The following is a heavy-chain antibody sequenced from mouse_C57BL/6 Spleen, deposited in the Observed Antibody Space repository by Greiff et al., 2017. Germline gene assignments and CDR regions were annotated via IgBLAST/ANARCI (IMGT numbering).Heavy chain of an antibody. CDR1: GYSFTDYN. D-gene: IGHD2-5*01. CDR2: INPNYGTT. J-gene: IGHJ1*03. V-gene: IGHV1-39*01. Sequence: VQLQQSGPELVKPGASVKISCKASGYSFTDYNMNWVQQSNGKSLEWIGVINPNYGTTSYNQKFKGKATLTVDQSSSTAYMQLNSLTSDDSAGYYCAEAYYSNWYFDFWGTGTTVTVSS. CDR3: AEAYYSNWYFDF.